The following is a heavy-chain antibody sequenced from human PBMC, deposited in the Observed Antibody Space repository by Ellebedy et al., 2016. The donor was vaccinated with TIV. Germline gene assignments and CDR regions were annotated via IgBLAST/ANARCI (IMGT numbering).Heavy chain of an antibody. Sequence: GGSLRLSXAVSGFSLPIYWMTWVRQAPGKGLEWVSGLSGSGGTTYYADSVKGRFTISRDNSKNTVYLQMNTLRAEDTAVYYCAKDLIIGSARRGTVPDSWGQGTLVTVSS. J-gene: IGHJ4*02. CDR2: LSGSGGTT. CDR3: AKDLIIGSARRGTVPDS. V-gene: IGHV3-23*01. D-gene: IGHD1-20*01. CDR1: GFSLPIYW.